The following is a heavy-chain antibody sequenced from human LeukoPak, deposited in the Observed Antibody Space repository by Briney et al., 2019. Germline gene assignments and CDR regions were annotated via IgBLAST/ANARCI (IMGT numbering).Heavy chain of an antibody. CDR1: GYTFTSYG. D-gene: IGHD5-12*01. J-gene: IGHJ5*02. CDR3: ARDQWMTVYSWFDP. Sequence: GASVKVSCKASGYTFTSYGISWVRQAPGQGLEWMGWISAYNGNTNYAQKLQGRVTMTTDTSTSTAYMELRSLRSDDTAVYYCARDQWMTVYSWFDPWGQGTLVTVSS. V-gene: IGHV1-18*01. CDR2: ISAYNGNT.